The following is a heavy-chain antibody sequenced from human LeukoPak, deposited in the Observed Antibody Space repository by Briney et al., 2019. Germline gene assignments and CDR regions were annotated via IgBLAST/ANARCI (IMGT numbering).Heavy chain of an antibody. D-gene: IGHD2-15*01. Sequence: PGGSLRLSCEGSGFSLSTHSMTWARQTPGKGLEWVSYISSSEIIYYGGSVKGRFTISRDNAKNSLSLRMNSLRAEDTAVYYCARDVVAVIRGALHNWLDHWGQGTQVTVSS. CDR3: ARDVVAVIRGALHNWLDH. CDR2: ISSSEII. J-gene: IGHJ5*02. V-gene: IGHV3-48*04. CDR1: GFSLSTHS.